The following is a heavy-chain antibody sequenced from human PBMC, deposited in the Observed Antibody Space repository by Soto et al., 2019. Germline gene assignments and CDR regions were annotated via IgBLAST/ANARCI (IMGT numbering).Heavy chain of an antibody. Sequence: GGSLRLSCAASGFTFSSYAMSWVRQAPGKGLEWVSAISGSGGSTYYADSVKGRFTISRDNSKNTLYLQMNSLRAEDTAVYYCAKEGRSSSPGYYYYGMDVWGQGTTVTVSS. CDR3: AKEGRSSSPGYYYYGMDV. V-gene: IGHV3-23*01. D-gene: IGHD6-6*01. CDR2: ISGSGGST. J-gene: IGHJ6*02. CDR1: GFTFSSYA.